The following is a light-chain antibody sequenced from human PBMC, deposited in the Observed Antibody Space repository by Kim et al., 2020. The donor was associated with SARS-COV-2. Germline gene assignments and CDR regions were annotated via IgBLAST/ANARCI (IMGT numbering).Light chain of an antibody. CDR1: SGTILRNY. J-gene: IGLJ3*02. V-gene: IGLV6-57*03. Sequence: KTVTISCTRSSGTILRNYVQWYQQRPGSAPIAVVFEDSERPSGVPARFSGSVDSSSNSASLTISGLKTEDEADYYCQSYDNDGNQVFGGGTKLTVL. CDR2: EDS. CDR3: QSYDNDGNQV.